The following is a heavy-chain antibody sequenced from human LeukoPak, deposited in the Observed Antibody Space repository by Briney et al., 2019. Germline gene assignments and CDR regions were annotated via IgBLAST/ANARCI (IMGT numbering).Heavy chain of an antibody. Sequence: GVTLRLSCAASGFTFSSYSMNWVRQAPGKGWEWVTSISSSSSYIYYADSVKGRFTISRDNAKNSLYLQMNSLRAEDTAVYYCARVSGYSNYFDYWGQGTLVTVSS. CDR2: ISSSSSYI. V-gene: IGHV3-21*01. CDR3: ARVSGYSNYFDY. J-gene: IGHJ4*02. D-gene: IGHD4-11*01. CDR1: GFTFSSYS.